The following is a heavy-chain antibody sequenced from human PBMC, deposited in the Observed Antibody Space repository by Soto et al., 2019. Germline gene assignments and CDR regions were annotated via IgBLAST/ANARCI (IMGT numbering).Heavy chain of an antibody. CDR2: INSDGSST. V-gene: IGHV3-74*01. CDR1: GFTFSSYW. D-gene: IGHD4-17*01. Sequence: PGGSLRLSCAASGFTFSSYWMHWVRQAPGKGLVWVSRINSDGSSTSYADSVEGRFTISRDNAKNTLYLQMNSLRAEDTAVYYCARAGDYGDYVFDAFDIWGQGTMVTVSS. CDR3: ARAGDYGDYVFDAFDI. J-gene: IGHJ3*02.